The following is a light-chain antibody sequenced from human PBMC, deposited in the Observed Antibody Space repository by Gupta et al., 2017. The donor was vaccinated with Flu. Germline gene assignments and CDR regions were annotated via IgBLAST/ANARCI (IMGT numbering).Light chain of an antibody. CDR2: AND. CDR1: RSNLGDNT. CDR3: ASWDDTLDGWV. V-gene: IGLV1-44*01. J-gene: IGLJ3*02. Sequence: RVTIPCSGGRSNLGDNTVSWYQQLPGTAPKLLIHANDQRPSGVPDRYSGSKSGTSASLTISGLQSDDEAAYYCASWDDTLDGWVFGGGTKLAVL.